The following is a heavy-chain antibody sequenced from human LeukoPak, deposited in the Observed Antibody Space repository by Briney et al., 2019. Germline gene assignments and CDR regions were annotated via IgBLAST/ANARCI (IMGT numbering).Heavy chain of an antibody. Sequence: PGGSLRLSCAASGFTFSSYWMTWVRQAPGKGLEWVANIKKDGSETHYVDSVKGRFTISRDNAKNSMHLEMNSLRAEDTAVYYWARYRSGYYFDYWGQGTLVTVSS. J-gene: IGHJ4*02. CDR1: GFTFSSYW. CDR2: IKKDGSET. CDR3: ARYRSGYYFDY. V-gene: IGHV3-7*01. D-gene: IGHD1-26*01.